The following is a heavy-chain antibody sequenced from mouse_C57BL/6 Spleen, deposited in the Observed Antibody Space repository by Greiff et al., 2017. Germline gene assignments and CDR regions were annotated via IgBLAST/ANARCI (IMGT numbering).Heavy chain of an antibody. CDR1: GFTFSDYY. Sequence: EVKLVESGGGLVKPGGSLKLSCAASGFTFSDYYMYWVRQTPEKRLEWVAYISNGGGSTYYPDTVKGRFTISRDNAKNTLYLQMSRLKSEDTAMYYCARQGGSSYVDYWGQGTTLTVSS. CDR3: ARQGGSSYVDY. D-gene: IGHD1-1*01. V-gene: IGHV5-12*01. CDR2: ISNGGGST. J-gene: IGHJ2*01.